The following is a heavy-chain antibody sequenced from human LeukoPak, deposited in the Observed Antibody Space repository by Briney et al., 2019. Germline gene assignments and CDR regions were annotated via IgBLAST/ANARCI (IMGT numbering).Heavy chain of an antibody. D-gene: IGHD5-24*01. V-gene: IGHV1-46*01. J-gene: IGHJ4*02. CDR3: ARARASYNPFDY. CDR2: INPSGGST. CDR1: GYTFTSYY. Sequence: ASVKVSCKASGYTFTSYYMHWVRQAPGQGLECMGIINPSGGSTSYAQKFQGRVTMTRDMSTSTVYMELSSLRSEDTAVYYCARARASYNPFDYWGQGTLVTVSS.